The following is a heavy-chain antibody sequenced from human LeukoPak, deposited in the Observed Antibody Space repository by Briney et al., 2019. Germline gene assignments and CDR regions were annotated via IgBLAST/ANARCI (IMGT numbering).Heavy chain of an antibody. CDR1: GYTFTDSY. V-gene: IGHV1-2*02. D-gene: IGHD6-6*01. CDR3: ARRSSSSDLGF. J-gene: IGHJ4*02. CDR2: IIPDSGVT. Sequence: ASVKVSCKASGYTFTDSYIYWVRQAPGPGLEWMGLIIPDSGVTKYAQKFQGRVAMTRDTSISTAYMELSGLTSDDTAVYFCARRSSSSDLGFWGQGTLVTVST.